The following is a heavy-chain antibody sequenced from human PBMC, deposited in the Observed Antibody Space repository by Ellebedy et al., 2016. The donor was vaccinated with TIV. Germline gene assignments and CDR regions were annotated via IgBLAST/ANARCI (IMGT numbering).Heavy chain of an antibody. D-gene: IGHD6-13*01. CDR1: GYTFTSYA. V-gene: IGHV1-3*01. CDR3: ARDQIAAAGRGYFQH. J-gene: IGHJ1*01. CDR2: INAGNGNT. Sequence: ASVKVSCKASGYTFTSYAMHWVRQAPGQRLEWMGWINAGNGNTKYSQKFQGRVTITRDTSASTAYMELSSLRSEDTAVYYCARDQIAAAGRGYFQHWGQGTLVTVSS.